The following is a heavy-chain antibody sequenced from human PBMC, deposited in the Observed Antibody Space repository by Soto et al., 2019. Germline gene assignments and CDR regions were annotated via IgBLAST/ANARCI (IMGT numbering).Heavy chain of an antibody. V-gene: IGHV1-18*01. CDR1: GYTFTSYG. CDR3: HSIVAVDTAMPLFDY. Sequence: EASVKVSCKASGYTFTSYGISWVRQAPGQALEWMGWISAYNGNTNYAQKLQGRVTMTTDTSTSTAYMELRSLRSDDTAVYYCHSIVAVDTAMPLFDYWGQGTLVTVSS. CDR2: ISAYNGNT. J-gene: IGHJ4*02. D-gene: IGHD5-18*01.